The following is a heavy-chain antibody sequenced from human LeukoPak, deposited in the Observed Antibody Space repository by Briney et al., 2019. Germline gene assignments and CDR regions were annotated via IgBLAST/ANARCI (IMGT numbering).Heavy chain of an antibody. J-gene: IGHJ4*02. V-gene: IGHV1-69*13. CDR1: GGTFRSYA. D-gene: IGHD4-17*01. CDR3: AIFQGTYGDNENDY. Sequence: SVKVSCKASGGTFRSYAITWVRQAPGKGLEWMGGVIPMINTPKYAQKFQGRVSITADESTSTGYMEVSSLRSEDTAVYYCAIFQGTYGDNENDYWGQGTLVTVSS. CDR2: VIPMINTP.